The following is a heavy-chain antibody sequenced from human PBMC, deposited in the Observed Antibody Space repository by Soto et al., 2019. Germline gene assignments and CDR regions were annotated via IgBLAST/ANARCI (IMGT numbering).Heavy chain of an antibody. CDR1: GYTFTSYD. CDR2: MNPNSGNT. V-gene: IGHV1-8*01. J-gene: IGHJ5*02. CDR3: AIQKAMYYDFWSGYHRTRWFDP. D-gene: IGHD3-3*01. Sequence: ASVKVSCKASGYTFTSYDINWVRQATGQGLEWKGWMNPNSGNTGYAQKFQGRVTMNRNTSISTAYMELSSLRSEDTAVYYCAIQKAMYYDFWSGYHRTRWFDPWGQGTLVTVSS.